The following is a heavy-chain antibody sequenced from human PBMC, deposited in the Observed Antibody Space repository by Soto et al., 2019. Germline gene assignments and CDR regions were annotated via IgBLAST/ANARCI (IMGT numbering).Heavy chain of an antibody. J-gene: IGHJ5*02. V-gene: IGHV2-5*02. D-gene: IGHD3-10*01. Sequence: QITLKESGPTLVKPTQTLTLTCTFSGFSLSTNGVGVAWIRQPPGKALEWLALIYWDDDKRYSPSLKSRLTITKDTSKNQVVITMTNMDPVDTGTYYCVHNKFVAYYGSGWFDPWGQGTLVTVSS. CDR1: GFSLSTNGVG. CDR3: VHNKFVAYYGSGWFDP. CDR2: IYWDDDK.